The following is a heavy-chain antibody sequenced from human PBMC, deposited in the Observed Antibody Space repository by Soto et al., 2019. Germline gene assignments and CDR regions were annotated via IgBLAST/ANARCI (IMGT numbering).Heavy chain of an antibody. CDR1: GYTFTSYG. J-gene: IGHJ4*01. V-gene: IGHV1-18*04. CDR3: AFISDFWSGYIDY. CDR2: ISAYNGNT. Sequence: ASVKVSCKASGYTFTSYGISWVRQAPGQGLEWMGWISAYNGNTNYAQKLQGRVTMTTDTSTSTACMELRSLRSDDTAVYYCAFISDFWSGYIDYLGNATLVTVAP. D-gene: IGHD3-3*01.